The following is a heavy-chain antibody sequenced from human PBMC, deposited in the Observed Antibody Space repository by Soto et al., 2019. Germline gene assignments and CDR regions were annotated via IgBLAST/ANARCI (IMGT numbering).Heavy chain of an antibody. CDR2: IIPIFGTA. CDR3: ARVRGAAAGRGPYNWFDP. J-gene: IGHJ5*02. V-gene: IGHV1-69*13. D-gene: IGHD6-13*01. Sequence: SVKVSCKASGWTFSSYAISWVRQAPGQGLEWMGGIIPIFGTANYAQKFQGRVTITADESTSTAYMELSSLRSEDTAVYYCARVRGAAAGRGPYNWFDPWGQGTLVTVSS. CDR1: GWTFSSYA.